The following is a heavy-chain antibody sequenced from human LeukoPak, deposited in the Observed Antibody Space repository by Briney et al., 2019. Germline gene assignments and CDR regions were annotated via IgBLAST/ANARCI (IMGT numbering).Heavy chain of an antibody. CDR3: ARDHWLYSSKAWYYYGLDV. D-gene: IGHD3-10*01. J-gene: IGHJ6*02. Sequence: SETLSLTCTVSGGSISGYYWTWMRQPSGKGLEWVGYISDKGSPTYNPSLKSRVTISVDTSKTQFSLRLTSVTAADTAAYYCARDHWLYSSKAWYYYGLDVWGQGTTVTVSS. CDR2: ISDKGSP. CDR1: GGSISGYY. V-gene: IGHV4-59*01.